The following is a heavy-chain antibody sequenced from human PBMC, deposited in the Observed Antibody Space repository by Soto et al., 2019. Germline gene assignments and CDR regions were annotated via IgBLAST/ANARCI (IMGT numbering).Heavy chain of an antibody. CDR2: INHGGST. V-gene: IGHV4-34*01. CDR3: ARGYGSGSYWAY. CDR1: GGSFSAYY. J-gene: IGHJ4*02. D-gene: IGHD3-10*01. Sequence: SEALSLTCAVYGGSFSAYYWSWIRQPPGKGLEWIGEINHGGSTNYNPSLKSRVTISLDTPKNQFSLKLNSVTAAETAVYYCARGYGSGSYWAYWGQGTLVTVSS.